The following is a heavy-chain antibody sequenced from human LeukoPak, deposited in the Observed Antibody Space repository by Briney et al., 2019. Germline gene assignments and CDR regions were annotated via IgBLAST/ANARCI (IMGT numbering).Heavy chain of an antibody. CDR2: IKQDGSEK. CDR1: GFTFSSYS. V-gene: IGHV3-7*01. CDR3: ARDFRGDVEWLLFPRCAFDI. D-gene: IGHD3-3*01. J-gene: IGHJ3*02. Sequence: GGSLRLSCAASGFTFSSYSMNWVRQAPGKGLEWVANIKQDGSEKYYVDSVKGRFTISRDNAKNSLYLQMNSLRAEDTAVYYCARDFRGDVEWLLFPRCAFDIWGQGTMVTVSS.